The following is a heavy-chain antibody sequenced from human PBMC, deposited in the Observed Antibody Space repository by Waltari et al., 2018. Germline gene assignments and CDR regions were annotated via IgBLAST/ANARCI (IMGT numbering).Heavy chain of an antibody. D-gene: IGHD2-15*01. CDR3: ARASTYCSGGSCYSHFDY. CDR2: ISPIFGTA. V-gene: IGHV1-69*12. Sequence: QVQLVQSGAEVKKPGSSVKVSCKASGGTFSSYAISWVRQAPGQGLEWMGGISPIFGTANYAQKFQGRVTITADESTSTAYMELSSLRSEDTAVYYCARASTYCSGGSCYSHFDYWGQGTLVTVSS. CDR1: GGTFSSYA. J-gene: IGHJ4*02.